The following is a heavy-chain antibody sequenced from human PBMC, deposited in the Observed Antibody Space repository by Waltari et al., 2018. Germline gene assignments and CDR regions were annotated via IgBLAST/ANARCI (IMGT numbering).Heavy chain of an antibody. Sequence: EVQLVESGGGLVKPGGSLRLSCAASGFTFSSYSMTWVRQAPGKGLEWVSSISSSSSYIYYADSVKGRFTISRDNAKNSLYLQMNSLRAEDTAVYYCARGTNVFYFDYWGQGTLVTVSS. CDR1: GFTFSSYS. J-gene: IGHJ4*02. CDR3: ARGTNVFYFDY. D-gene: IGHD3-10*01. V-gene: IGHV3-21*01. CDR2: ISSSSSYI.